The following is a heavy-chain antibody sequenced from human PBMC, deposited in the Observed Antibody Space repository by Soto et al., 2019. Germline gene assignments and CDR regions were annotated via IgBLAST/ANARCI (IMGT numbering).Heavy chain of an antibody. J-gene: IGHJ4*02. V-gene: IGHV4-31*03. Sequence: QVQLQESGPGLVKPSQTLSLTCTVSGGSISSGGYYWSWIRQHPGKGLEWMGYISYSGSTYYNPSLESRVTISVDPSKNQFSLKLSSVTAADTAVYYCARDALSRDSIWGQGTLVTVSS. CDR3: ARDALSRDSI. CDR1: GGSISSGGYY. D-gene: IGHD3-22*01. CDR2: ISYSGST.